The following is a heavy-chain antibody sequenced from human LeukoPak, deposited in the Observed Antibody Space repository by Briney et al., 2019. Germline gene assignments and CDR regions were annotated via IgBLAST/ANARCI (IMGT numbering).Heavy chain of an antibody. J-gene: IGHJ4*02. CDR1: GGSISSGGYY. CDR2: IFYSGST. Sequence: SQTLSLTCTVPGGSISSGGYYWSWIRQHPGKGLEWIGFIFYSGSTYYNPSLKSRVTMSVDTSKNQFSLKLSSVTAADTAVYYCARDRRGGNFFDYWGQGTLVSVSS. D-gene: IGHD4-23*01. V-gene: IGHV4-31*03. CDR3: ARDRRGGNFFDY.